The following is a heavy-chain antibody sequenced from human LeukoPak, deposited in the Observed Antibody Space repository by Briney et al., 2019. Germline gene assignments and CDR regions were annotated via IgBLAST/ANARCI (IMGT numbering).Heavy chain of an antibody. CDR1: GFTFSSYG. D-gene: IGHD6-13*01. J-gene: IGHJ4*02. Sequence: GGSLRLSCAASGFTFSSYGMSWVRQAPGKGLEWVSAISGSGGSTYYADSVKGRFTISRDNAKNSVYLQMNSLRAEDTAIYYCARERGYSSSCYTFWGQGTLVTVSS. CDR3: ARERGYSSSCYTF. V-gene: IGHV3-23*01. CDR2: ISGSGGST.